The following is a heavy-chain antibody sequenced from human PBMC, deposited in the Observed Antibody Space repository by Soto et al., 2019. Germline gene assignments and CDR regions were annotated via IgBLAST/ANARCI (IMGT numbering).Heavy chain of an antibody. D-gene: IGHD4-17*01. V-gene: IGHV1-18*01. CDR3: ARRYGDPSSAAGFDY. CDR1: GYTLTNYG. J-gene: IGHJ4*02. Sequence: ASVKVSCKASGYTLTNYGINWLRQAPGQGLEWMGWISTYNGNKNYAEKFHGRVTMTTDTSTSTAYMELRSLRSDDTAVYYCARRYGDPSSAAGFDYWGQGTLVTVSS. CDR2: ISTYNGNK.